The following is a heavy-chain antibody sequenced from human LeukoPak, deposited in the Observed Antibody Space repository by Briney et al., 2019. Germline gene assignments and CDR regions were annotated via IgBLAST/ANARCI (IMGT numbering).Heavy chain of an antibody. CDR3: ARTMVVPGTTDAFDI. CDR2: IYSGGNT. D-gene: IGHD2-2*01. J-gene: IGHJ3*02. Sequence: GGSLRLSCAASGFTVSSNYMSWVRQVPGKGLEWVAVIYSGGNTYYADSVKGRLTISRDNSKNTLYLQMNSLRAEDTAVCYCARTMVVPGTTDAFDIWGQGTMVTVSS. CDR1: GFTVSSNY. V-gene: IGHV3-66*02.